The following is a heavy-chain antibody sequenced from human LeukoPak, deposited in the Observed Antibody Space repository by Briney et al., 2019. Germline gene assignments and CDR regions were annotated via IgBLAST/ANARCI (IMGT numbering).Heavy chain of an antibody. Sequence: GASVKVSCKASGYTFTGYYMHWVRQAAGQGLEWMGWINPYIGGTNYAQKFQGRVTMTRDTSISTAYMELSRLRSDDTAVYYCARDGGRYYDSSGYSEPDAFDIWGQGTMVTVSS. CDR1: GYTFTGYY. V-gene: IGHV1-2*02. D-gene: IGHD3-22*01. CDR3: ARDGGRYYDSSGYSEPDAFDI. CDR2: INPYIGGT. J-gene: IGHJ3*02.